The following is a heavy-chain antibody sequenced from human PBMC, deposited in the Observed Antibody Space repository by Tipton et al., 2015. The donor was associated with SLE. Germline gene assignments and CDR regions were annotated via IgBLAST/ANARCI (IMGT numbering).Heavy chain of an antibody. CDR2: IYHSGST. D-gene: IGHD6-19*01. V-gene: IGHV4-38-2*01. CDR1: GYSISSGYY. J-gene: IGHJ4*02. CDR3: ARASDSSGWSSLDY. Sequence: TLSRTCAVSGYSISSGYYWGWIRQPPGKGLEWIGSIYHSGSTYYNPSLKSRVTISVDTSKNHFSLKLRSVTAADTAVYYCARASDSSGWSSLDYWGQGTLVTVSS.